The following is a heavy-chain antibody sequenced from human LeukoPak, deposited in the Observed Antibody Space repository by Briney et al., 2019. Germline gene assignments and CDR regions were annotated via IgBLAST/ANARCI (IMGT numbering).Heavy chain of an antibody. J-gene: IGHJ4*02. Sequence: SETLSLTCTVSGGSISSYYWSWIRQPPGKGLEWIGYIYYSGSTNYNPSLKSRVTISIDTSKNQFSLKLSSVTAADTAVYYCARHGGQQFSLDYWGQGTLVTVSS. CDR3: ARHGGQQFSLDY. CDR2: IYYSGST. D-gene: IGHD6-13*01. CDR1: GGSISSYY. V-gene: IGHV4-59*08.